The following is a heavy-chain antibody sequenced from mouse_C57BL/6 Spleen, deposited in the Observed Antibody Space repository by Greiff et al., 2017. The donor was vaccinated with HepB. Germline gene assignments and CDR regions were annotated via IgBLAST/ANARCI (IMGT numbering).Heavy chain of an antibody. CDR1: GYAFSSSW. J-gene: IGHJ2*01. D-gene: IGHD4-1*01. V-gene: IGHV1-82*01. Sequence: QVQLQQSGPELVKPGASVKISCKASGYAFSSSWMNWVKQRPGKGLEWIGRIYPGDGDTNYNGKFKGKATLTADKSSSTAYMQLSSLTSEDSAVYFCARVGTGYYFDYWGQGTTLTVSS. CDR2: IYPGDGDT. CDR3: ARVGTGYYFDY.